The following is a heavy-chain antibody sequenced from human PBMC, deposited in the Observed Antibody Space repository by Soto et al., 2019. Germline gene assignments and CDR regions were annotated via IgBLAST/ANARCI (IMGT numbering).Heavy chain of an antibody. J-gene: IGHJ4*02. CDR3: AFQGYIGTY. V-gene: IGHV3-23*01. Sequence: EVQLLESGGGLAQPGGSLRLSCAASGFPIRNYAMSWVRQVPGKGLEGLEWVSAISENGGSTYYAESVKGRFTISRDNSKNTLYLQMNSLRVDDTAVYYCAFQGYIGTYWGQGTLVTVSS. CDR2: ISENGGST. CDR1: GFPIRNYA. D-gene: IGHD1-26*01.